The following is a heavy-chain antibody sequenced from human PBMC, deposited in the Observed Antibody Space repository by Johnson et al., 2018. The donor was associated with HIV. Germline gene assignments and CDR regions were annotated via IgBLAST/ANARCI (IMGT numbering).Heavy chain of an antibody. D-gene: IGHD3-16*01. Sequence: EMQLVESGGGLVQPGGSLRLSCAASGFTVSSNYMSWVRQAPGKGLEWVSVIYSGGSTYYADSVKGRFTISRDNSKNTLYRQMNSLRAEDTAVYYCAREDPPGLLRRSGAFDIWCQGTMVTVSA. CDR1: GFTVSSNY. V-gene: IGHV3-66*02. CDR2: IYSGGST. J-gene: IGHJ3*02. CDR3: AREDPPGLLRRSGAFDI.